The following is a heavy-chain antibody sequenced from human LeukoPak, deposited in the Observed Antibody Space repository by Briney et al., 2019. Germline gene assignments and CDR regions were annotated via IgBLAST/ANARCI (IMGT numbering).Heavy chain of an antibody. CDR2: IYASGST. J-gene: IGHJ4*02. Sequence: PSETLSLTCTVSGVSIIDHDWSWIRQPPGRGLEWIGNIYASGSTYFNPSLRSRVAISVDTPKNQFSLNLTSATAADTAMFYCARLKPNFLGTFDSWGQGALVTVSS. CDR1: GVSIIDHD. V-gene: IGHV4-4*09. CDR3: ARLKPNFLGTFDS. D-gene: IGHD7-27*01.